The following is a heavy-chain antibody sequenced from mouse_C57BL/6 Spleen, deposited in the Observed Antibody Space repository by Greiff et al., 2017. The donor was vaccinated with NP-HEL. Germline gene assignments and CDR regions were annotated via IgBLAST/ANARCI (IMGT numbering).Heavy chain of an antibody. J-gene: IGHJ2*01. V-gene: IGHV5-17*01. CDR1: GFTFSDYG. CDR3: ARETYYSNWRNDFDD. Sequence: EVQLVESGGGLVKPGGSLKLSCAASGFTFSDYGMHWVRQAPEKGLEWVAYISSGSSTIYYADTVKGRFTISRDNAKNTLFLQMTSLRSEDTAMYYCARETYYSNWRNDFDDWGQGTTLTVSS. CDR2: ISSGSSTI. D-gene: IGHD2-5*01.